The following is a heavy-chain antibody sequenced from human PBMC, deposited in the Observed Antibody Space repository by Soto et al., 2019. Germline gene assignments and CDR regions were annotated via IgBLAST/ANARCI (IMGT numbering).Heavy chain of an antibody. J-gene: IGHJ6*02. Sequence: GASVKVSCKASGYTFTSYAMHWVRQAPGQRLEWMGWINAGNGNTKYSQKFQGRVTITRDTSASTACMELSSLRSEDTAVYYCARRGYCTNGVCTSYYYYGMDVWGQGTTVTVSS. CDR3: ARRGYCTNGVCTSYYYYGMDV. CDR1: GYTFTSYA. V-gene: IGHV1-3*01. D-gene: IGHD2-8*01. CDR2: INAGNGNT.